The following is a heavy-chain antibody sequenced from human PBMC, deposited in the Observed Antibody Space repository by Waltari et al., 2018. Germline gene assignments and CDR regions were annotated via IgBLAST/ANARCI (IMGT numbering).Heavy chain of an antibody. CDR3: ATTGTPYYYYMDV. CDR2: INPTSGGT. V-gene: IGHV1-2*06. J-gene: IGHJ6*03. CDR1: GYTFTGFY. Sequence: QVQLVQSGAEVKKPGASVKVSCKASGYTFTGFYMHWVRQAPGQGLEWMGRINPTSGGTNYAQKFQGRVTMTRDTSINTAYMELSRLRSDDTAVYYCATTGTPYYYYMDVWGKGTTVTVSS. D-gene: IGHD1-1*01.